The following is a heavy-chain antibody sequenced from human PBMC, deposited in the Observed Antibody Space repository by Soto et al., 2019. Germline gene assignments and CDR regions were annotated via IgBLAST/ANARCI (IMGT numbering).Heavy chain of an antibody. Sequence: ASVKVSCKASGYTYISYSMHWVRQAPGQRLEWMGWINVGNGNTKYSQNFQGRVTINQDTSASTAYMELSSLRSEDTAVYYCARASRTTVTSYWYFDLWGRGTLVTVSS. CDR3: ARASRTTVTSYWYFDL. J-gene: IGHJ2*01. CDR2: INVGNGNT. V-gene: IGHV1-3*01. D-gene: IGHD4-17*01. CDR1: GYTYISYS.